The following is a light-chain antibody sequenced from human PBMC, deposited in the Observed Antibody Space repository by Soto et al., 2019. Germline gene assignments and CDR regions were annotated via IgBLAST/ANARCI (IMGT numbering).Light chain of an antibody. CDR2: AAS. CDR1: QDIGND. Sequence: DLQMTQSPSSLSAPVGDRVTITCRTSQDIGNDLDWYQQKPGKAPKCLIYAASSLQSGVPSRFSGSGSGTEFTLTISGLQSEDFAVYYCQQYNNWPPMAFGQGTKVEIK. V-gene: IGKV1-17*01. J-gene: IGKJ1*01. CDR3: QQYNNWPPMA.